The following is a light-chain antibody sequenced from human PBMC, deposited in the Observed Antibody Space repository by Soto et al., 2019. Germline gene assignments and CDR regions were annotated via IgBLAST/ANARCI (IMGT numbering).Light chain of an antibody. CDR1: SSNIGAGYD. J-gene: IGLJ7*01. CDR3: QSYDSSLSGAV. V-gene: IGLV1-40*01. CDR2: DNS. Sequence: QPVLTQPPSVSGAPGKRVTISCTGSSSNIGAGYDVHWYQQLPGTAPKLLIYDNSNRPSGVPDRFSGSKSGTSASLAITGLQAEDEADYYCQSYDSSLSGAVFGGGTQLTVL.